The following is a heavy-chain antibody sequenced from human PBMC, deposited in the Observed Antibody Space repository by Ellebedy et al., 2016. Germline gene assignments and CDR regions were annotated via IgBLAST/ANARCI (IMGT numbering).Heavy chain of an antibody. CDR2: SHYSGTA. D-gene: IGHD6-19*01. CDR3: AKWNGGWYAFDV. Sequence: SETLSLTCTVSGGSIGTYYWNWIRQSPGKGLEWIGYSHYSGTANYNPFLKSRVTVTVDTSKNQFSLRLTSVTAADTAVYYCAKWNGGWYAFDVWGQGTMVTVSS. J-gene: IGHJ3*01. CDR1: GGSIGTYY. V-gene: IGHV4-59*01.